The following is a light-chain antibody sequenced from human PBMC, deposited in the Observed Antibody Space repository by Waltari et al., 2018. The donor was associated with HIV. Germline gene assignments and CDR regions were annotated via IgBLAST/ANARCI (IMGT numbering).Light chain of an antibody. CDR2: DVT. J-gene: IGLJ1*01. CDR3: SSYAGSKGNV. Sequence: QSALTQPPSASGSPGQSVTISCTGTSSDVGGYNYVSWYQHHPGKVPKLMIYDVTKRPAGVPVRFSGSKSGTTASLTVAGLQAEDEADYYCSSYAGSKGNVFGTGTKVTVL. CDR1: SSDVGGYNY. V-gene: IGLV2-8*01.